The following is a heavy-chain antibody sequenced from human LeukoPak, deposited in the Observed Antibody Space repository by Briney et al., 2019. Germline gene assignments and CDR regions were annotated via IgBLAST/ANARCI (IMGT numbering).Heavy chain of an antibody. J-gene: IGHJ6*02. D-gene: IGHD3-22*01. Sequence: SVTVSCTASGGTFSSYAISWVRQAPGQGLEWMGGIIPIFGTANYAQKFQGRVTITADESTSTAYMELSSLRSEDTAVYYCARVLTPVAHYDSSGYYSPRGMDVWGQGTTVTVSS. CDR3: ARVLTPVAHYDSSGYYSPRGMDV. V-gene: IGHV1-69*13. CDR1: GGTFSSYA. CDR2: IIPIFGTA.